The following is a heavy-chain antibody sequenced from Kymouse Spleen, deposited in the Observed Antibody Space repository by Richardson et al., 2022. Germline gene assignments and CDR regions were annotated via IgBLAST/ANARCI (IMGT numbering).Heavy chain of an antibody. J-gene: IGHJ6*02. V-gene: IGHV3-30*18. CDR2: ISYDGSNK. CDR1: GFTFSSYG. CDR3: AKDEAARPDYYYYGMDV. D-gene: IGHD6-6*01. Sequence: QVQLVESGGGVVQPGRSLRLSCAASGFTFSSYGMHWVRQAPGKGLEWVAVISYDGSNKYYADSVKGRFTISRDNSKNTLYLQMNSLRAEDTAVYYCAKDEAARPDYYYYGMDVWGQGTTVTVSS.